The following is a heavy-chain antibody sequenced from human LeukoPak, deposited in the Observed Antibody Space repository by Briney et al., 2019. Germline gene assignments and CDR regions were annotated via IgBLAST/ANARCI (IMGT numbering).Heavy chain of an antibody. CDR3: ARPWSSSGNQEPFNYYYYGMDV. D-gene: IGHD6-13*01. CDR1: GFTVSRNY. V-gene: IGHV3-53*01. Sequence: GGSLRLSCAASGFTVSRNYMSWVRQAPGKGLEWVSVIYSGGSTYYADSVKGRFTISRDNSKNTLYLQMNSLRAEDTAVYYCARPWSSSGNQEPFNYYYYGMDVWGQGTTVTVSS. CDR2: IYSGGST. J-gene: IGHJ6*02.